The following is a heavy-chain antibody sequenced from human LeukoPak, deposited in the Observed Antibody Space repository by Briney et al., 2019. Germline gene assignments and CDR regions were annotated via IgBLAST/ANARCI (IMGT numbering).Heavy chain of an antibody. J-gene: IGHJ4*02. CDR2: ISGSGHTT. Sequence: GGSLRLSCAASGFTFTASAMSWVRQTPGKGLEWVSAISGSGHTTDYADSVKGRFTVSRDSSKNTLYLQMNSLRAEDTAVYFCAREPHILTGYYTDYFDYWGQGTLVTVSS. D-gene: IGHD3-9*01. CDR1: GFTFTASA. V-gene: IGHV3-23*01. CDR3: AREPHILTGYYTDYFDY.